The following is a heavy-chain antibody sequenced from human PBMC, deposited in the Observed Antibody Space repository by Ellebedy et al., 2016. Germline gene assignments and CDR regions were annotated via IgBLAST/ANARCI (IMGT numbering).Heavy chain of an antibody. J-gene: IGHJ6*03. CDR1: GYTFSRYA. Sequence: ASVKVSXXASGYTFSRYAMHWVRQAPGQRLEWMGWINAGNGNTKYSQKFQGRVTITGDTFASTAYMDLSSLRSEDTAVYYCARDFSAGYYYYMDVWGKGTTVTVSS. CDR2: INAGNGNT. CDR3: ARDFSAGYYYYMDV. V-gene: IGHV1-3*01. D-gene: IGHD3-3*02.